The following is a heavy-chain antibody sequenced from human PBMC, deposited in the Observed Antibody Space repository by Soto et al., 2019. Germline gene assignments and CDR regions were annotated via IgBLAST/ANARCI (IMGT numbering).Heavy chain of an antibody. CDR2: ISSSSSYI. J-gene: IGHJ6*03. Sequence: PGGSLRLSCAASGFTFSSYSMNWVRQAPGKGLEWVSSISSSSSYIYYADSVKGRFTISRDNAKNSLYLQMNSLRAEDTAVYYCARDRGYCSSTSCYYMDVWGKGTTVTVSS. V-gene: IGHV3-21*01. CDR1: GFTFSSYS. D-gene: IGHD2-2*01. CDR3: ARDRGYCSSTSCYYMDV.